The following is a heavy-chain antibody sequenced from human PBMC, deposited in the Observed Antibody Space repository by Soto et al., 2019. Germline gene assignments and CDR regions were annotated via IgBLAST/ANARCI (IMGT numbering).Heavy chain of an antibody. Sequence: GASVKVSCKASGYTFTSYGISWVRQAPGQGLEWMGWISAYNGNTNYAQKLQGRVTMTTDTSTSTAYMELRSLRSDDTAVYYCARGRVGSTKATNWFDPWGQGTLVTVSS. D-gene: IGHD2-15*01. CDR2: ISAYNGNT. J-gene: IGHJ5*02. V-gene: IGHV1-18*01. CDR1: GYTFTSYG. CDR3: ARGRVGSTKATNWFDP.